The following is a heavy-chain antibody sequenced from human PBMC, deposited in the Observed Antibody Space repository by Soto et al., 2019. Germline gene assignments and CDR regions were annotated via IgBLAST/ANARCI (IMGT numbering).Heavy chain of an antibody. CDR3: SRAPVGVAGAPYDLDY. CDR1: GFSFDDSA. V-gene: IGHV3-23*01. CDR2: ITYTGVST. J-gene: IGHJ4*02. Sequence: GGSLRLSCAASGFSFDDSAMSCVRQAPGKGLEWVSSITYTGVSTYYADSVKGRFTISRDNSRDTLFLQMNSLRAEDTAIYFFSRAPVGVAGAPYDLDYWGQGTLVTVSS. D-gene: IGHD6-19*01.